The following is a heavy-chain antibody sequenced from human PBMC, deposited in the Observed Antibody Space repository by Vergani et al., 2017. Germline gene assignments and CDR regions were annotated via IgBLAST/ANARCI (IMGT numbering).Heavy chain of an antibody. V-gene: IGHV4-34*01. Sequence: QVQLQQWGGGLLKPSETLSLTCVVNGGSFTSYHWTWIRQSPGEGLEWVGDIDYTGRPDYNPSLKSRLTMSVDKSRNQFSLTHNSGTATDTAIYFCARVNTETNGHLYYYYMDVWGQGTAVTVS. CDR1: GGSFTSYH. J-gene: IGHJ6*03. CDR3: ARVNTETNGHLYYYYMDV. D-gene: IGHD4-11*01. CDR2: IDYTGRP.